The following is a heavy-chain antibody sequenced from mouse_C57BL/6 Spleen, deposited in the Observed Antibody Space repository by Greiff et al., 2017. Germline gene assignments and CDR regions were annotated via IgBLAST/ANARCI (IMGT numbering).Heavy chain of an antibody. J-gene: IGHJ3*01. V-gene: IGHV1-50*01. CDR1: GYTFTSYW. D-gene: IGHD3-3*01. CDR2: IDPSDSYT. CDR3: ARWGTRGFAY. Sequence: VQLQQPGAELVKPGASVKLSCKASGYTFTSYWMQWVKQRPGQGLEWIGEIDPSDSYTNYNQKFKGKATLTVDTSSSTAYMQLSSLTSEDSAVYYCARWGTRGFAYWGQGTLVTVSA.